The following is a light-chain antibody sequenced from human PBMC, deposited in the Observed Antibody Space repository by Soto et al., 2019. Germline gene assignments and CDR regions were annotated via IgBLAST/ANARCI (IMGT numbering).Light chain of an antibody. CDR2: DAS. V-gene: IGKV1-5*01. CDR3: QQYNSYSLT. J-gene: IGKJ4*01. Sequence: DIQMTQSPATLSASVGDRVTITCRASQSMSSRLAWYQQKPGKAPKILIYDASNLETGVPSRFRGSGSGTDFTLTISSLPPDDFATYYCQQYNSYSLTFGGGTKVEIK. CDR1: QSMSSR.